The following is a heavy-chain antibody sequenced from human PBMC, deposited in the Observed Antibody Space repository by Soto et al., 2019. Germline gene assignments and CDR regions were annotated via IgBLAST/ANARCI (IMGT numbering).Heavy chain of an antibody. CDR3: ARAPVVVTAMHLDY. J-gene: IGHJ4*02. CDR2: ISSSSSYI. V-gene: IGHV3-21*01. CDR1: GFTFSSYS. D-gene: IGHD2-21*02. Sequence: GGSLRLSCAASGFTFSSYSMNWVRQAPGKGLEWVSSISSSSSYIYYADSVKGRFTISRDNAKNSLYLQMNSLRAEDTAVYYCARAPVVVTAMHLDYWGQGTLVTVSS.